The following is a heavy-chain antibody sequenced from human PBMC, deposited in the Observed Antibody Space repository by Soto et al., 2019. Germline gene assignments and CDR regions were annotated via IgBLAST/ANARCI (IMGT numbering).Heavy chain of an antibody. CDR1: GFTFSSYA. CDR3: ARRGSGSYFDY. D-gene: IGHD1-26*01. V-gene: IGHV3-23*01. Sequence: EVQLLESGGGLVQPGGSLRLSCAASGFTFSSYAMRWVRQAPVKGLEWVSDISGSGDSKYYADSGKGRFTSSRDNSKNTLYLQMNNLRAENTDVYYCARRGSGSYFDYWGQGTLVTVSS. CDR2: ISGSGDSK. J-gene: IGHJ4*02.